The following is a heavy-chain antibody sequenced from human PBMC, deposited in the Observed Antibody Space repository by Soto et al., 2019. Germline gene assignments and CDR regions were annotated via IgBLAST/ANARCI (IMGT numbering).Heavy chain of an antibody. Sequence: SETLSLTCTVSGGSISSYYRSWIRQPPGKGLEWIGYIYYSGSTNYNPSLKSRVTISVDTSKNQFSLKLSSVTAADTAVYYCARAPGYSYGTIDYWGQGTLVTVSS. CDR1: GGSISSYY. J-gene: IGHJ4*02. CDR2: IYYSGST. D-gene: IGHD5-18*01. CDR3: ARAPGYSYGTIDY. V-gene: IGHV4-59*01.